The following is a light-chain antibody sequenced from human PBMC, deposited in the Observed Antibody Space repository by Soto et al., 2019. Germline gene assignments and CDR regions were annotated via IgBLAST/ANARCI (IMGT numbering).Light chain of an antibody. CDR1: SSDVGDYNF. CDR2: EVS. CDR3: SSFSGSNNYV. Sequence: QSVLTQPPSASGSPGQSVTISCTGTSSDVGDYNFVSWYQQHPGKAPKLMIYEVSERPSGVPDRFSGSKSGNTASLTVSGLQAEDEADYYCSSFSGSNNYVFGPGTKLTVL. J-gene: IGLJ1*01. V-gene: IGLV2-8*01.